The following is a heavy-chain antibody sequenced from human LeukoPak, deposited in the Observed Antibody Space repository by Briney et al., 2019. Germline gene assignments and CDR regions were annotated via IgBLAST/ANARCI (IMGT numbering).Heavy chain of an antibody. CDR2: ITHTGAT. D-gene: IGHD3-3*02. V-gene: IGHV4-34*01. Sequence: SETLSLTCGVSGGSFTDFYWRWIRQSPEKGLEWMGEITHTGATNYNPSLQSRVTISVDRSKNHFSLTLRSVTAADTAVYYCASRAFLLAGSHTFDNWGRGTLVTVSS. CDR1: GGSFTDFY. J-gene: IGHJ4*02. CDR3: ASRAFLLAGSHTFDN.